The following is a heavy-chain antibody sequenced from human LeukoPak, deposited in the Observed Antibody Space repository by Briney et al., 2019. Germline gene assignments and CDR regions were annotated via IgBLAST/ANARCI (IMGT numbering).Heavy chain of an antibody. CDR2: IYYSGST. Sequence: PSETLSLTCTVSGGSLSSSSYYWGWIRQPPGKGLEWIGSIYYSGSTYYNPSLKSRVTISVDTSKNQFSLKLSSVTAADTAVYYCARGDYYDSSGYLDNAFDIWGQGTMVTVSS. D-gene: IGHD3-22*01. CDR1: GGSLSSSSYY. V-gene: IGHV4-39*07. J-gene: IGHJ3*02. CDR3: ARGDYYDSSGYLDNAFDI.